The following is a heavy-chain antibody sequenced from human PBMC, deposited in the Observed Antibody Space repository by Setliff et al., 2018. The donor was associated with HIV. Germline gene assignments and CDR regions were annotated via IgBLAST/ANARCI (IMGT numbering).Heavy chain of an antibody. CDR3: ARLSDTAMASFDS. Sequence: SETLSLTCTVSGGSLSTYYWSWIRRPSGKGLEWVGFIYKSGSTNYSPSLKSRVTISPGTSKNQFSLKLTSVTAADTAVYYCARLSDTAMASFDSWGQGILVTVSS. V-gene: IGHV4-59*08. J-gene: IGHJ4*02. D-gene: IGHD5-18*01. CDR1: GGSLSTYY. CDR2: IYKSGST.